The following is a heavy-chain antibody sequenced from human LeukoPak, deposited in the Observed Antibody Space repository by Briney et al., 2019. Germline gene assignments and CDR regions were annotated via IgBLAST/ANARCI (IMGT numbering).Heavy chain of an antibody. D-gene: IGHD3-22*01. Sequence: PGRSLRLSCAASGFTFSSYGMHWVRQAPGKGLEWVAVISYDGSNKCYADSVKGRFTISRDNSKNTLYLQMNSLRAEDTAVYYCAKEDSSLYYYDSSGYYQTPGYWGQGTLVTVSS. CDR2: ISYDGSNK. V-gene: IGHV3-30*18. CDR1: GFTFSSYG. J-gene: IGHJ4*02. CDR3: AKEDSSLYYYDSSGYYQTPGY.